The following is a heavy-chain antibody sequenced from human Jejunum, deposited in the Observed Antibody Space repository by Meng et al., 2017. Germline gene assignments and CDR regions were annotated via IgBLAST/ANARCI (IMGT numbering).Heavy chain of an antibody. CDR3: ARVCRGDYVYDY. CDR1: GYTFTKYG. V-gene: IGHV1-18*01. J-gene: IGHJ4*02. D-gene: IGHD4-17*01. CDR2: SSGYNGDT. Sequence: ASVKVSCKASGYTFTKYGIGWVRQAPGQGLEWMGWSSGYNGDTTYAQKIQGRVIMTTDTSTSTAYMGLRSLTSDDSAVYYCARVCRGDYVYDYWGQGTLVTVSS.